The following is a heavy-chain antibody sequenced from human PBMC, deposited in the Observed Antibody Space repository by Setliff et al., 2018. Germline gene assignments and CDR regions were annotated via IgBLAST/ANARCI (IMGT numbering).Heavy chain of an antibody. D-gene: IGHD2-2*01. CDR2: ISAYTGNA. J-gene: IGHJ4*02. V-gene: IGHV1-18*01. Sequence: ASVKVSCKASGYTFSDYGITWVRQAPGQGLEWMGGISAYTGNAYYAHKLQDRVTMTTDTSTGTAYMELRSLTSDDTAVYYCSRLVRYCTTTSCQRLSGDEYWGQGTVVTVSS. CDR3: SRLVRYCTTTSCQRLSGDEY. CDR1: GYTFSDYG.